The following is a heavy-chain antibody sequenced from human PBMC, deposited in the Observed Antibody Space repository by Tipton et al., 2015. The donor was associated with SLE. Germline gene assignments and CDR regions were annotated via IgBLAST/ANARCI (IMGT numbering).Heavy chain of an antibody. Sequence: LRLSCAVYGGSFSGYYWSWIRQPPGKGLEWIGEINHSGSTNYNPPLKSRVTISVDTSKNKISLKLSSVTAADTAVYYCARVPPVLRFLEWLPSDAFDIWGQGTMVTVSS. CDR2: INHSGST. D-gene: IGHD3-3*01. V-gene: IGHV4-34*01. CDR3: ARVPPVLRFLEWLPSDAFDI. CDR1: GGSFSGYY. J-gene: IGHJ3*02.